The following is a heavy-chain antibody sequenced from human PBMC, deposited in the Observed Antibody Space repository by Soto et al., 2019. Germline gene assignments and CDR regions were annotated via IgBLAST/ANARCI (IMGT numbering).Heavy chain of an antibody. J-gene: IGHJ6*02. CDR1: GGSISSSSYY. V-gene: IGHV4-39*01. Sequence: QLQLQESGPGLVKPSETLSLTCTVSGGSISSSSYYWGWIRQPPGKGLEWIGSIYYSGSTYYNPARTRRVTISVDTSKNQFSLTLSAVTAADTAVYYCARRSWVDVWGQGTTVTVSS. CDR3: ARRSWVDV. CDR2: IYYSGST.